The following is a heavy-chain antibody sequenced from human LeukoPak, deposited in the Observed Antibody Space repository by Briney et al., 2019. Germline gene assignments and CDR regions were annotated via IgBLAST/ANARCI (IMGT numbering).Heavy chain of an antibody. CDR2: ISWDGGST. Sequence: GGSLRLSCAAPGFTFDDYAMHWVRQAPGKGLEWVSLISWDGGSTYYADSVKGRFTISRDNSKNSLYLQMNSLRAEDTALYYCAKSSSRFHYYYYMDVWGKGTTVTVSS. CDR1: GFTFDDYA. J-gene: IGHJ6*03. CDR3: AKSSSRFHYYYYMDV. V-gene: IGHV3-43D*03.